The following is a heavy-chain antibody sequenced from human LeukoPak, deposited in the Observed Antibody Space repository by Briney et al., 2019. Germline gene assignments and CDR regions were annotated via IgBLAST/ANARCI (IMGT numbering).Heavy chain of an antibody. V-gene: IGHV3-15*01. D-gene: IGHD5-18*01. Sequence: PGGSLRLSCAASGFTFNYAWMSWVRQAPGKGLEWVGRIKSKTDGETTDYAAPVKGRFTISRDDSKNTLYLQMNSLKIEDTALYYCTTAPSGYAYMNGWHLDYWGQGALVTVSS. CDR2: IKSKTDGETT. J-gene: IGHJ4*02. CDR3: TTAPSGYAYMNGWHLDY. CDR1: GFTFNYAW.